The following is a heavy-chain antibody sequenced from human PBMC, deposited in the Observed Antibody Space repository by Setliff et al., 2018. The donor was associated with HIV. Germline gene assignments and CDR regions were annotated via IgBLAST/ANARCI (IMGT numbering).Heavy chain of an antibody. CDR2: ISAYNGNT. J-gene: IGHJ4*02. CDR3: ARDRIPSKWLLESDY. D-gene: IGHD3-22*01. CDR1: GGTFSSGTFSSYA. Sequence: ASVKVSCKASGGTFSSGTFSSYAISWVRQAPGQGLEWMGWISAYNGNTNYAQKLQGRVTMTTDTSSSTASLELRSPRSDDTAVYYCARDRIPSKWLLESDYWGQGTLVTVSS. V-gene: IGHV1-18*01.